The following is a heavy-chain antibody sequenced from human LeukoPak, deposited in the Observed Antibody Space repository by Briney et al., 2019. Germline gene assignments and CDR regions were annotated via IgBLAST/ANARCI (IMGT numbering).Heavy chain of an antibody. J-gene: IGHJ3*02. CDR1: GFTFSSYA. CDR3: AKSGFYDILTGYYAPLGAFDI. Sequence: LTGGSLRLSCAASGFTFSSYAMSWVRQAPGKGLEWVSAISGSGGSTYYADSVKGPLTISRDNSKNTLYLQMNSLRAEDTAVYYCAKSGFYDILTGYYAPLGAFDIWGQGTMVTVSS. CDR2: ISGSGGST. D-gene: IGHD3-9*01. V-gene: IGHV3-23*01.